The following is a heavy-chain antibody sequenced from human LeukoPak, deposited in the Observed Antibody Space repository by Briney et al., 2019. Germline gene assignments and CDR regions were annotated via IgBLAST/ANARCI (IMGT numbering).Heavy chain of an antibody. CDR1: GFSFRGYT. CDR2: ISWNGVTT. D-gene: IGHD6-13*01. V-gene: IGHV3-43*01. Sequence: GGSLRLSCAASGFSFRGYTMHWVRQPPGKGLEWVSLISWNGVTTYYGDSVKGRFTISRDDSKNSLYLQMNSLRSEDSAFYYCAASDGEQQLALWGQGTLVTVSS. J-gene: IGHJ4*02. CDR3: AASDGEQQLAL.